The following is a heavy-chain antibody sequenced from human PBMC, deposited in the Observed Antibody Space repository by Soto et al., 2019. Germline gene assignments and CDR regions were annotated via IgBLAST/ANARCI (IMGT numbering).Heavy chain of an antibody. V-gene: IGHV3-23*01. CDR1: GFTFSSYA. D-gene: IGHD6-13*01. Sequence: GGSLRLSCAASGFTFSSYAMSWVRQAPGKGLEWVSTISGSGSNTYYADSVKGRFTISRDNSKNTLYLQMNSLRAEDTAVYYCAKDQGSSWYEIDYWGQGTLVNVSS. J-gene: IGHJ4*02. CDR3: AKDQGSSWYEIDY. CDR2: ISGSGSNT.